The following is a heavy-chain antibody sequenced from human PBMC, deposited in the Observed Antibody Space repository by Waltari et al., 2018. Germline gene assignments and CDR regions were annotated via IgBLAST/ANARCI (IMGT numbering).Heavy chain of an antibody. CDR3: VRRSVRGFIKAGPNWFDP. Sequence: EVQLVESGGGLVQPGGSLRLSCAASGFTFSSYWMYWVRQAPGKGLVWVSRINSDGSSTIYADSVKGRFTISRDNANNTLFLHMNSLRADDTAVYYCVRRSVRGFIKAGPNWFDPWGQGTLVTGSS. V-gene: IGHV3-74*01. CDR2: INSDGSST. J-gene: IGHJ5*02. CDR1: GFTFSSYW. D-gene: IGHD3-10*01.